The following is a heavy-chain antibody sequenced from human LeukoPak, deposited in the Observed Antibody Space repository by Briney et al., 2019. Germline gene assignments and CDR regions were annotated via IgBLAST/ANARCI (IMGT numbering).Heavy chain of an antibody. D-gene: IGHD6-19*01. CDR2: ISYDGRNK. CDR3: ARSKGAIISGLPDYFDY. CDR1: GFTFSGYT. V-gene: IGHV3-30-3*01. J-gene: IGHJ4*02. Sequence: GGSLRLSCAASGFTFSGYTIHWVRQAPGKGLEWVAFISYDGRNKYYADSVKGRFTISRDNSKNTLYLQMNNLKAEGTAVYYCARSKGAIISGLPDYFDYWGQGTLVTVSS.